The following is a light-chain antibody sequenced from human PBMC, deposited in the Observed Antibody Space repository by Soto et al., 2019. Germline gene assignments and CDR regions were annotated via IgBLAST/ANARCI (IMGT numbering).Light chain of an antibody. V-gene: IGKV3-11*01. CDR1: QSVSSY. J-gene: IGKJ5*01. CDR2: DAS. CDR3: QQRSNWLSIT. Sequence: EIVLPQSPGTLSLSPGESATLSCRASQSVSSYLAWYQQKPGQAPRLLIYDASSRVAGIPARFSGSGSGTDFTLTISSLEPEDLAVYYCQQRSNWLSITFGQGTRLEIK.